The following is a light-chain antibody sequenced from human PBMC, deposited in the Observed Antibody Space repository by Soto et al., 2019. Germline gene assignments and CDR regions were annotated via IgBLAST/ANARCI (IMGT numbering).Light chain of an antibody. Sequence: EIVMTQSPVTLSVSPGESATLSCRASQSVSSNLAWYQQKPGQAPRLLIYGASTRATGIPDRFSGSGSGTEFTLTISSLQSDDSAVDYCQQCTNWPRTLGQGTKVE. J-gene: IGKJ1*01. V-gene: IGKV3-15*01. CDR1: QSVSSN. CDR3: QQCTNWPRT. CDR2: GAS.